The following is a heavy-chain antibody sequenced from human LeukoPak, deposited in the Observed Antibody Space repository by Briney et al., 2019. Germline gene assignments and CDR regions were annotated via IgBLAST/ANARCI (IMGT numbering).Heavy chain of an antibody. D-gene: IGHD6-19*01. V-gene: IGHV1-8*03. J-gene: IGHJ4*02. CDR3: ARWSSSGWFEFDY. CDR2: VSPDTGNA. Sequence: ASVKVSCKASGYTFTNYEINWVRQATGQGLEWMGWVSPDTGNAGYTQKFQGRLTFTRDTPISTAYMELRSLTFEDTAIYYCARWSSSGWFEFDYWGPGSLVTVSS. CDR1: GYTFTNYE.